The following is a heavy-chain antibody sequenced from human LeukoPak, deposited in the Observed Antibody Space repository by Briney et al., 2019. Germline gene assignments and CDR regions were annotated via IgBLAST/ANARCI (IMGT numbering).Heavy chain of an antibody. D-gene: IGHD3-22*01. V-gene: IGHV1-69*04. CDR3: ASPDHYYDSSAPFDY. CDR1: GGTFSSYA. CDR2: IIPILGIA. Sequence: ASVKVSCKASGGTFSSYAISWVRQAPGQGLEWMGRIIPILGIANHAQKFQGRVTITADKSTSTAYMELSSLRSEDTAVYYCASPDHYYDSSAPFDYWGQGTLVTVSS. J-gene: IGHJ4*02.